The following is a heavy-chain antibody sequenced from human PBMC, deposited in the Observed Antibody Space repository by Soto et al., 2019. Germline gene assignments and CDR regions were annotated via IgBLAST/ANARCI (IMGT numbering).Heavy chain of an antibody. J-gene: IGHJ4*02. CDR3: ARPDCSGGSCYLTH. Sequence: SETLSLTCTVSGGSISSSSYYWGWIRQPPGKGLEWIGSIYYSGSTYYNPSLKSRVTISVDTSKNQFSLKLSSVTAADTAVYYCARPDCSGGSCYLTHWGQGTLVTVSS. V-gene: IGHV4-39*01. CDR1: GGSISSSSYY. CDR2: IYYSGST. D-gene: IGHD2-15*01.